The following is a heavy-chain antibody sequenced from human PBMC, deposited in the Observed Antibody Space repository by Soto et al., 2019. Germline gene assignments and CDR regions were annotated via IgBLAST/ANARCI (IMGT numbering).Heavy chain of an antibody. Sequence: PSETLSLTWAVAGGSISSRVYSWAWVAQPPGKGLEWIGNIYHSGSTSYNPSLKSRVTISVDRSKNQFSLKLTSVTAAATAVYYCARGRPHPGIALLDAWGQGTTVTVSS. CDR2: IYHSGST. D-gene: IGHD6-13*01. J-gene: IGHJ6*01. CDR1: GGSISSRVYS. CDR3: ARGRPHPGIALLDA. V-gene: IGHV4-30-2*01.